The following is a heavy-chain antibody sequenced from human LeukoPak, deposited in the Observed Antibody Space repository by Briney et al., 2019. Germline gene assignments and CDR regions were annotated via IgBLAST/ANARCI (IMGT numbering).Heavy chain of an antibody. Sequence: GGSLRLSCTASASTFTTYGFHWVSQAPGKGLEWVAVISYDGSNKYYADSVKGRFTISRDNSKNTLYLQMNSLRAEDTAVYYCAKDPLRYSSGWQYYFDYWGQGTLVTVSS. D-gene: IGHD6-19*01. CDR1: ASTFTTYG. CDR2: ISYDGSNK. CDR3: AKDPLRYSSGWQYYFDY. J-gene: IGHJ4*02. V-gene: IGHV3-30*18.